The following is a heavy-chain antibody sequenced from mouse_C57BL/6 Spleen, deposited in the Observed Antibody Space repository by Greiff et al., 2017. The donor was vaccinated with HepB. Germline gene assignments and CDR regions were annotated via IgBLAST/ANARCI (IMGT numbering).Heavy chain of an antibody. Sequence: EVQRVESGPGLVKPSQSLSLTCSVTGYSITSGYYWNWIRQFPGNKLEWMGYISYDGSNNYNPSLKNRISITRDTSKNQFFLKLNSVTTEDTATYYCAREGLLSPYFDYWGQGTTLTVSS. V-gene: IGHV3-6*01. CDR3: AREGLLSPYFDY. J-gene: IGHJ2*01. CDR2: ISYDGSN. D-gene: IGHD1-1*01. CDR1: GYSITSGYY.